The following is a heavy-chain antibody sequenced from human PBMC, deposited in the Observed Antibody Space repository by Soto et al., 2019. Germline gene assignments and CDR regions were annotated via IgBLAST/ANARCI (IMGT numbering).Heavy chain of an antibody. CDR1: GFSFRDYW. J-gene: IGHJ6*03. V-gene: IGHV3-7*01. D-gene: IGHD1-1*01. CDR3: ARGKDGRRAGTYYFDMDV. Sequence: GGSLRLSCAASGFSFRDYWVTWVRQAPGKGLDWVANIKQDGSEKYYLDSLKGRFTVSRDNAKNSVYLLMNSLRAEDTAVYYCARGKDGRRAGTYYFDMDVWGKGTTVTVS. CDR2: IKQDGSEK.